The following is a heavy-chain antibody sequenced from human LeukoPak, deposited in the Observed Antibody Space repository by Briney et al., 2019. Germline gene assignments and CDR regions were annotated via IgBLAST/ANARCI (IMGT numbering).Heavy chain of an antibody. Sequence: PGGSLRLSCAASGFTFDDYAMHWVRQAPGKGLEWVSGISWNSGSIGYADSVKGRFTISRNNAKNSLYLQMNSLRAEDTALYYCAKDLGVGASDVFDYWGQGTLVTVSS. V-gene: IGHV3-9*01. CDR2: ISWNSGSI. D-gene: IGHD1-26*01. J-gene: IGHJ4*02. CDR1: GFTFDDYA. CDR3: AKDLGVGASDVFDY.